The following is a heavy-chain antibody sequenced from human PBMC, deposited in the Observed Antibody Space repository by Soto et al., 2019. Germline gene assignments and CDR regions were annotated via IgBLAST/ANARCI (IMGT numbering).Heavy chain of an antibody. V-gene: IGHV3-30*18. D-gene: IGHD2-15*01. CDR2: ISYDGSNK. CDR1: GFSFSSYG. J-gene: IGHJ3*02. CDR3: AKSFGAIAATAFDI. Sequence: LRLSCAASGFSFSSYGMHWVRQAPGKGLEWVAVISYDGSNKYYADSVKGRFTISRDNSKNTLYLQMNSLRAEDTTVYYCAKSFGAIAATAFDIWGQGTMVTVSS.